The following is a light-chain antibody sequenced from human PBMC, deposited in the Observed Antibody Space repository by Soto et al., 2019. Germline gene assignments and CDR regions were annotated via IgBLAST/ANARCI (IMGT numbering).Light chain of an antibody. CDR2: AAS. J-gene: IGKJ3*01. Sequence: DIQMTQSPSSLSTSVGDRVTITCRASRSISKYLSWYQQRPGKAPKLLIYAASSLQSGVPSRFSGSGSGTDFTLTISSLQPEDFATYYCQQSYSTPHTFGPGTRVDIK. V-gene: IGKV1-39*01. CDR1: RSISKY. CDR3: QQSYSTPHT.